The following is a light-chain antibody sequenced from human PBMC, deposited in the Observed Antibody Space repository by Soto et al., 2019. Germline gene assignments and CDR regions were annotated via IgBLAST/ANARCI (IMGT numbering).Light chain of an antibody. CDR1: QSVLYNSNNKNY. J-gene: IGKJ2*01. Sequence: DIVMTQSPDSLAVSLGERATINCKSSQSVLYNSNNKNYLAWYQQKPGQPPKLLIYWASTPESGVPDRFSGNGSGTDFTLTISSLQAEDVAIYYCQQYYSTPMYTFGQGTRLEIK. CDR3: QQYYSTPMYT. CDR2: WAS. V-gene: IGKV4-1*01.